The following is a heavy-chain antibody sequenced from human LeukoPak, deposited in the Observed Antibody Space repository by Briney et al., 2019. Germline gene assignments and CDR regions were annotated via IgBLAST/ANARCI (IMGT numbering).Heavy chain of an antibody. Sequence: SETLSLTCAVYGGSFSGYYWSWIRQPPGKGLEWIGEINHSGSTNYNPSLKSRVTISVDTSKNQFSLKLSSVTAADTAVYYCARVGWDIVVVPAAIDGSSYYYYYMDVWGKGTTVTVSS. CDR1: GGSFSGYY. D-gene: IGHD2-2*01. CDR2: INHSGST. V-gene: IGHV4-34*01. J-gene: IGHJ6*03. CDR3: ARVGWDIVVVPAAIDGSSYYYYYMDV.